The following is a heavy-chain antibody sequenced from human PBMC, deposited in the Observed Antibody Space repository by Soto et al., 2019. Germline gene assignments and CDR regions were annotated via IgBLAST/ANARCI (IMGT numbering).Heavy chain of an antibody. D-gene: IGHD6-13*01. CDR2: INPLPTSGST. CDR1: GYIFTNYY. Sequence: QVQLVQSGAEVKKPGASVKVPCKASGYIFTNYYIHWVRQAPGQGLEGMANINPLPTSGSTNYAQKFRGRVTVTRDTSTSTVYLELSSLRSDDTAVYYCARDLAAAAYWGQGTLVTVSS. CDR3: ARDLAAAAY. V-gene: IGHV1-46*01. J-gene: IGHJ4*02.